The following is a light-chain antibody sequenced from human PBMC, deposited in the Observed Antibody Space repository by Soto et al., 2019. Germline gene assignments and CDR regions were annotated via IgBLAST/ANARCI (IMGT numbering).Light chain of an antibody. J-gene: IGLJ1*01. CDR1: SSNIGAGYD. CDR3: QSYDSALSDLYV. V-gene: IGLV1-40*01. CDR2: GNS. Sequence: QSVLTQPPSVSGAPGQRVTISCTGSSSNIGAGYDVHWYQQLPGTAPKLLIYGNSNRPSGFPDRFSGSNSGTSASLAITGLQAEDEADYYCQSYDSALSDLYVFGTGTQLTVL.